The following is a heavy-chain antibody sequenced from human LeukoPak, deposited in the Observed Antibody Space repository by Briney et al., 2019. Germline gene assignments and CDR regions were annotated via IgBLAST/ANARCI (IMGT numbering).Heavy chain of an antibody. J-gene: IGHJ4*02. CDR3: ARAGPSSGYNSLVVSFDC. V-gene: IGHV3-21*01. CDR1: GFTLSSYS. CDR2: ISSSSSNI. Sequence: PGGSLRLSCAASGFTLSSYSMNWVRQAPGKGLEWVSSISSSSSNIYYADSVKGRFTISRDNAKNSLYVQMNSLRAEDTAVYYCARAGPSSGYNSLVVSFDCWGQGTPVTVSS. D-gene: IGHD3-22*01.